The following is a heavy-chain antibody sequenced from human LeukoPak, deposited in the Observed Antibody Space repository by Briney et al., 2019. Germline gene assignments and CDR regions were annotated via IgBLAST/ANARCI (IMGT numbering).Heavy chain of an antibody. J-gene: IGHJ4*02. V-gene: IGHV4-39*01. CDR2: IYYSGST. CDR1: GGSISSSIYY. Sequence: PSETLSLTCTVSGGSISSSIYYRGWIRQPPGEGLECIGSIYYSGSTYYNPSLRSRVTISVDTSKNQFSLKLNSVTAADTAVYYCARHVLEYSSPLFMWGQGTLVTVSS. D-gene: IGHD6-13*01. CDR3: ARHVLEYSSPLFM.